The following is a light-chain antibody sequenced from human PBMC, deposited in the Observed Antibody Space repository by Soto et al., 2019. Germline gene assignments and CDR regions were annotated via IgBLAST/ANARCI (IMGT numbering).Light chain of an antibody. CDR2: EVS. CDR1: SSDVGGYNS. J-gene: IGLJ2*01. CDR3: SSYAGGNNLV. Sequence: QSALTQPASVSGSPGQSITISCTGTSSDVGGYNSVSWYQQHPGKAPKLMIYEVSQRPSGVPDRFSGSKSGNTASLTVSGLQADDEGDYYCSSYAGGNNLVFGGGTKLTVL. V-gene: IGLV2-8*01.